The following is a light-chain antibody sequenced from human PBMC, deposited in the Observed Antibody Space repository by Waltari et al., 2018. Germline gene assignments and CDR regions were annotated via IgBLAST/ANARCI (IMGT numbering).Light chain of an antibody. Sequence: QSVLTQPPSASGTPGQRVTISCSGSNSNIGSHIVTWYQQLPGTAPKLLIYSNTQRPSGVPDRFSGSKSGTSASLAISGLQSEDEADYYCASWDYSLNGVLYGGGTKLTVL. J-gene: IGLJ3*02. V-gene: IGLV1-44*01. CDR1: NSNIGSHI. CDR3: ASWDYSLNGVL. CDR2: SNT.